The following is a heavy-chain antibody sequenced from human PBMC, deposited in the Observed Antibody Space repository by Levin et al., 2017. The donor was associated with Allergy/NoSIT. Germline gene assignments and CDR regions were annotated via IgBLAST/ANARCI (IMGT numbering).Heavy chain of an antibody. D-gene: IGHD6-6*01. J-gene: IGHJ4*02. Sequence: PGGSLRLSCAASGFTFSGSAMHWVRQASGKGLEWVGRIRSKANSYATAYAASVKGRFTISRDDSKNTAYLQMNSLKTEDTAVYYCTTGPGSSRGGYWGQGTLVTVSS. CDR3: TTGPGSSRGGY. V-gene: IGHV3-73*01. CDR2: IRSKANSYAT. CDR1: GFTFSGSA.